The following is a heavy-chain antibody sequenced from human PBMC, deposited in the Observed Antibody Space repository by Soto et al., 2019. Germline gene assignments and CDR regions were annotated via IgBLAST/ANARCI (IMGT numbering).Heavy chain of an antibody. CDR3: ARVPVVAAYDYELY. Sequence: SETLSLTCTVSGSSISSSSYYWGWIRQPPGKGLEWIGSIYYSGSTYYNPSLKSRVTISVDTSKNQFSLKLSSVTAADTAVYYCARVPVVAAYDYELYWGQGTLVTVSS. V-gene: IGHV4-39*01. CDR2: IYYSGST. D-gene: IGHD2-15*01. J-gene: IGHJ4*02. CDR1: GSSISSSSYY.